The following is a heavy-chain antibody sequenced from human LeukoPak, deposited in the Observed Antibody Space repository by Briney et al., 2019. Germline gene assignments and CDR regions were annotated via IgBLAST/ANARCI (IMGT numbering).Heavy chain of an antibody. CDR2: VFQSGST. V-gene: IGHV4-30-2*01. J-gene: IGHJ4*02. CDR3: ARDRHHYGSGRGYFDY. D-gene: IGHD3-10*01. Sequence: SETLSLTCAVSGGSISSGDYSWSWIRQPPGKGLEWIGYVFQSGSTYYNPSLKSRVTISVHRSNNQFSLKLDSVTAADTAVYYCARDRHHYGSGRGYFDYWGQGTLVTVSS. CDR1: GGSISSGDYS.